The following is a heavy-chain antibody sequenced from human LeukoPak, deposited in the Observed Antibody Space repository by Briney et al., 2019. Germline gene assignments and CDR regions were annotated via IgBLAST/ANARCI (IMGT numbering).Heavy chain of an antibody. V-gene: IGHV3-33*01. CDR2: IWYDGSDK. CDR3: ARDRDYHYYYGMDV. J-gene: IGHJ6*02. Sequence: GGSLRLSCAASGFTFSSYGMHWVRQAPGKGLEWVAVIWYDGSDKYYADSVKGRFTISRDNSKNTLYLQMNSLRAEDAAVYYCARDRDYHYYYGMDVWGQGTTVTVSS. CDR1: GFTFSSYG. D-gene: IGHD2-21*02.